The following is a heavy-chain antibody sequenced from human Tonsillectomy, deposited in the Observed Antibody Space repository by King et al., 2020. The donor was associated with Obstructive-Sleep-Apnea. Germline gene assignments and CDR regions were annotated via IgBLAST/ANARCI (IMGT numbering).Heavy chain of an antibody. Sequence: VQLVEAGGGVVQPGSSLRLSCAAAGFTFSSYAMHWVRPAPGKGLEWVAIIYCDGSNKYYADSVKGRFTISRANSKNTLYLQLNSLRAEDTAVYYCAWGDYYDSIRPYYWGQGPLVTVSS. CDR1: GFTFSSYA. CDR2: IYCDGSNK. J-gene: IGHJ4*02. D-gene: IGHD3-22*01. V-gene: IGHV3-30*04. CDR3: AWGDYYDSIRPYY.